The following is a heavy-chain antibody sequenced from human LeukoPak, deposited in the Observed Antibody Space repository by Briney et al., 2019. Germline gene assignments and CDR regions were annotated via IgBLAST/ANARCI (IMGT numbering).Heavy chain of an antibody. CDR1: GGSISSYY. V-gene: IGHV4-59*01. J-gene: IGHJ6*02. CDR2: IYYSGST. D-gene: IGHD3-10*01. Sequence: SETLSLTCTVSGGSISSYYWSWIRQPPGKGLEWIGYIYYSGSTNYNPSLKSRVTISVDTSKNQFSLKLSSVTAADTAVYYCARDRSYYYGSGSYQTSYYYYGMDVWGQGTTVTVSS. CDR3: ARDRSYYYGSGSYQTSYYYYGMDV.